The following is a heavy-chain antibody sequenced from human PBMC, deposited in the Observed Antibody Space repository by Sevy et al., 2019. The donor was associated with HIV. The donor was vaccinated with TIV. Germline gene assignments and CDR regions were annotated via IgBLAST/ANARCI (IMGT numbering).Heavy chain of an antibody. CDR1: GFTFSSYA. D-gene: IGHD2-8*01. CDR3: AKDYVLLVYAIRDTVTTAFDY. CDR2: ISGSGGGT. V-gene: IGHV3-23*01. J-gene: IGHJ4*02. Sequence: GGSLRLSCAASGFTFSSYAMSWVRQAPGKGLEWVSAISGSGGGTYYADSVKGRFTISRDNSKNTLYLQMNSLRAEDKAVYYCAKDYVLLVYAIRDTVTTAFDYWGQGTLVTVSS.